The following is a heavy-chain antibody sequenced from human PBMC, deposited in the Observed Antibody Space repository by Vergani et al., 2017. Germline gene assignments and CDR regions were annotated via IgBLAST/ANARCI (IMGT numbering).Heavy chain of an antibody. CDR3: ARGRLRLLEWFLPHFDY. CDR1: GYTFTDHY. J-gene: IGHJ4*02. CDR2: VDPEDGET. Sequence: EVQLVQSGAEVKKPGATMKISCKVSGYTFTDHYMHWVKQAPGKGLEWMGLVDPEDGETIYAEKFKGRVTIAADTSTDTAHLELSSLRSEDTAVYYCARGRLRLLEWFLPHFDYWGQGTLVTVSS. D-gene: IGHD3-3*01. V-gene: IGHV1-69-2*01.